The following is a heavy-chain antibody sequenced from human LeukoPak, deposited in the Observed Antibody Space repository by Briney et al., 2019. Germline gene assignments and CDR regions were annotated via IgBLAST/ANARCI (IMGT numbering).Heavy chain of an antibody. D-gene: IGHD2-15*01. Sequence: SETLSLTCAVYGGSFSGYYWSWIRQPPGKGLEWIGEINHSGSTNYNPSLKSRVTISVDTSKNQFSLKLSSVTAADTAVYYCARGKAARHDYWGQGTLVTVSS. CDR3: ARGKAARHDY. CDR1: GGSFSGYY. J-gene: IGHJ4*02. CDR2: INHSGST. V-gene: IGHV4-34*01.